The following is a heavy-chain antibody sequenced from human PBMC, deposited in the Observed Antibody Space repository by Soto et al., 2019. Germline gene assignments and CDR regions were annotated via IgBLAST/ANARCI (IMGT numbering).Heavy chain of an antibody. CDR1: GYSFATHW. J-gene: IGHJ5*02. CDR2: IYPSDSDT. CDR3: ARRSRSGYEWVAYNWFDP. Sequence: PGESLKISCKGSGYSFATHWIAWVRQMPGKGLEWMGTIYPSDSDTTYSPSVQGQVTISVDKSISTAYVQWSSLKASDSAVYYCARRSRSGYEWVAYNWFDPWGQGTRVTVPS. V-gene: IGHV5-51*01. D-gene: IGHD5-12*01.